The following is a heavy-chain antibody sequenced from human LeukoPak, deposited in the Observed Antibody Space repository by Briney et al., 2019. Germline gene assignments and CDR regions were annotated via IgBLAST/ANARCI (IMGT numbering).Heavy chain of an antibody. CDR1: GGSISSYY. J-gene: IGHJ4*02. CDR3: ARDRYSSYYDSSGYYGY. V-gene: IGHV4-59*01. D-gene: IGHD3-22*01. CDR2: IYYSGST. Sequence: SETLSLTCTVSGGSISSYYWSWIRQPPGKGLEWIGYIYYSGSTNYNPSLKSRVTISVDTSKNQFSLKLSFVTAADTAVYYCARDRYSSYYDSSGYYGYWGQGTLVTVSS.